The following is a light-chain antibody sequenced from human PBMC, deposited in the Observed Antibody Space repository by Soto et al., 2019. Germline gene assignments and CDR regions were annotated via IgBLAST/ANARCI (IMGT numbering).Light chain of an antibody. CDR3: HQHNNWWT. CDR1: QSISSN. J-gene: IGKJ5*01. V-gene: IGKV3-15*01. CDR2: RTS. Sequence: EIVMTQSPATLSVSPGERATLSCRASQSISSNLAWYQQKPGQAPRLLMFRTSSRATGFPARFSGSGSGTEFNLTISSLQSEDFGVYYCHQHNNWWTFGQGTRLEIK.